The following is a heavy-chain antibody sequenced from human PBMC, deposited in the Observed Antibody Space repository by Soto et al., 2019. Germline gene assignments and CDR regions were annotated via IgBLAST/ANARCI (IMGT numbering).Heavy chain of an antibody. V-gene: IGHV1-18*01. J-gene: IGHJ5*02. D-gene: IGHD2-21*01. CDR3: ARDQGFRVVINSNWFDP. CDR1: GYTFSRYG. CDR2: ISAYNGNT. Sequence: ASVKVSCKASGYTFSRYGIMWVRQAPGQGLEWMGWISAYNGNTNSAEKLRGRLTMTTDASTTTAYMELRSLRSDDTAIYYCARDQGFRVVINSNWFDPWGHGTLVPVSS.